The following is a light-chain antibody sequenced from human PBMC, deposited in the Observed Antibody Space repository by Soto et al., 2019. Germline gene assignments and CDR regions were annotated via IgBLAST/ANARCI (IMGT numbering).Light chain of an antibody. Sequence: IPMTQSPSTLSASIGDRVTITCRASQSINNRLDWYQQMPGKAPNLLIYDASSLESGVPSRFRGSGSETELAVALRDMQPDHFATYYCQQFIDEWTFGQGTKVEIK. CDR3: QQFIDEWT. CDR2: DAS. V-gene: IGKV1-5*01. J-gene: IGKJ1*01. CDR1: QSINNR.